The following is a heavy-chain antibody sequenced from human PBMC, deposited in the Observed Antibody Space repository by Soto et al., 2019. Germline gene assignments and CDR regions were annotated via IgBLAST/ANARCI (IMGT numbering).Heavy chain of an antibody. CDR3: ARDWHQITIFGVVISTPYYYYYGMDV. V-gene: IGHV3-30-3*01. Sequence: PGGSLRLSCAASGFTFSSYAMHWVRQAPGKGLEWVAVISYDGSNKYYADSVKGRFTISRDNSKNTLYLQMNSLRAEDTAVYYCARDWHQITIFGVVISTPYYYYYGMDVWGQGTTVTVSS. CDR1: GFTFSSYA. D-gene: IGHD3-3*01. CDR2: ISYDGSNK. J-gene: IGHJ6*02.